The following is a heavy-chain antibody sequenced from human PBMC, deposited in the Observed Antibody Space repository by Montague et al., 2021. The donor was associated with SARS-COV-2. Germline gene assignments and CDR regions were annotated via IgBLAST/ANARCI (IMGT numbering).Heavy chain of an antibody. CDR1: GGSISSYY. CDR3: ARDLGDN. CDR2: IYYSGST. Sequence: DSLSLACTVSGGSISSYYWSWIRQPPGKGSEWIGYIYYSGSTNYNPSLKSRVTISVDTSKNQFSLELSSVTAADTAVYYCARDLGDNWGQGTLVTVSS. D-gene: IGHD7-27*01. J-gene: IGHJ4*02. V-gene: IGHV4-59*13.